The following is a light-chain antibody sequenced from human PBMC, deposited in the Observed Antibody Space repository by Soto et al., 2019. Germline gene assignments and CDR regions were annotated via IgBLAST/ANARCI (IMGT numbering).Light chain of an antibody. Sequence: QSALTQPASVSGSPGQSITISCTGTSSDLGAYNYVSWYQQHPGKAPKLIIYEVTDRPSGVSNRFSGSKSGNTASLTISGLQAEDEAEYYCSSYTNINTRACVFGTGTKLTVL. CDR1: SSDLGAYNY. CDR2: EVT. CDR3: SSYTNINTRACV. V-gene: IGLV2-14*01. J-gene: IGLJ1*01.